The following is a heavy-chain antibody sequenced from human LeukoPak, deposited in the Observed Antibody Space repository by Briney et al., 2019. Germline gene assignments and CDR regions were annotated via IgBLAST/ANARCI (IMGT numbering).Heavy chain of an antibody. CDR3: ARPYYYDSRIDP. Sequence: ASETLSLTCTVSGGSINSGAYYWSWIRQHPGKGLEWIGYTYYSGSTYYNPSLKNRVSISVDTSKNQFSLNLSSVTAADTAVYYCARPYYYDSRIDPWGQGTLVTVSS. V-gene: IGHV4-30-4*08. J-gene: IGHJ5*02. CDR1: GGSINSGAYY. D-gene: IGHD3-22*01. CDR2: TYYSGST.